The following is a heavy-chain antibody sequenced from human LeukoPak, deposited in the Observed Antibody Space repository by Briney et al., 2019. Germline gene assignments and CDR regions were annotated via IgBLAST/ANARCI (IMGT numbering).Heavy chain of an antibody. CDR2: ISSSGSTI. D-gene: IGHD3-3*01. CDR3: ARDRFFSWSGYYDY. Sequence: GGSLRLSCAASGFTFSNAWMSWIRQAPGKGLEWVSYISSSGSTIYYADSVKGRFTISRDNAKNSLYLQMNSLRAEDTAVYYCARDRFFSWSGYYDYWGQGTLVTVSS. J-gene: IGHJ4*02. V-gene: IGHV3-11*01. CDR1: GFTFSNAW.